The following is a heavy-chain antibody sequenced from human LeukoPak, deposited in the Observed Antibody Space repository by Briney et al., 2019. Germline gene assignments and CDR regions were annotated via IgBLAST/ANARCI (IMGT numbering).Heavy chain of an antibody. D-gene: IGHD1-26*01. CDR1: GLTFSSYW. CDR3: ARGGGSPGH. V-gene: IGHV3-7*04. J-gene: IGHJ4*02. CDR2: IKQDGSEK. Sequence: GGSLRLSCAASGLTFSSYWMSWVRQAPGKGREWVANIKQDGSEKNYVDSVKGRFTISRDNAKNSLYLQMNSLRAEDTAVYYCARGGGSPGHWGQGTLVTVSS.